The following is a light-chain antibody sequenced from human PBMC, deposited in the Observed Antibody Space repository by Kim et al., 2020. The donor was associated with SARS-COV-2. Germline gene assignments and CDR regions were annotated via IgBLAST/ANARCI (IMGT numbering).Light chain of an antibody. CDR3: QQYGNSPRT. J-gene: IGKJ1*01. Sequence: EIVLTQSPGTLSLSPGERATLSCRASQSVTSGYLAWYQQKPGQAPRLLIYGASSRATGISDKFSGSGSGTDFTLTISRLEPEDFAVYYCQQYGNSPRTFGQGTKVDIK. CDR1: QSVTSGY. CDR2: GAS. V-gene: IGKV3-20*01.